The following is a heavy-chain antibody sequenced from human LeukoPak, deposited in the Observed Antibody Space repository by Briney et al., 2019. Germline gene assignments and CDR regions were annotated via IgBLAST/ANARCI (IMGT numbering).Heavy chain of an antibody. J-gene: IGHJ4*02. CDR2: INHSGST. CDR1: GGSFSGYY. Sequence: SGTLSLTCAVYGGSFSGYYWSWIRQPPGKGLEWIGEINHSGSTNYNPSLKSRVTISVDTSKNQFSLKLSSVTAADTAVYYCASRRLQGGYFDYWGQGTLVTVSS. D-gene: IGHD5-24*01. CDR3: ASRRLQGGYFDY. V-gene: IGHV4-34*01.